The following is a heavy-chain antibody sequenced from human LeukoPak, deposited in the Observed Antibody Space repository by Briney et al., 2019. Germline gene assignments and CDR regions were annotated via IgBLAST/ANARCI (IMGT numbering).Heavy chain of an antibody. CDR3: ATDYYDGPLF. CDR1: GYTFTDYY. J-gene: IGHJ4*02. CDR2: VDPEDGET. Sequence: ASVKISCKVSGYTFTDYYMHWGQQAPGKGLEWMGLVDPEDGETIYAEKFQGRVTITADTSTDTAYMELSSLRSEDTAVYYCATDYYDGPLFWGQGTLVTVSS. D-gene: IGHD3-22*01. V-gene: IGHV1-69-2*01.